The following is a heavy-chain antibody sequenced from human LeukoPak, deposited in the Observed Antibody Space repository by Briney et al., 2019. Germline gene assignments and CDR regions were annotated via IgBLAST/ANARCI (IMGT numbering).Heavy chain of an antibody. D-gene: IGHD6-19*01. J-gene: IGHJ4*02. V-gene: IGHV3-23*01. CDR2: ISGSGGST. Sequence: GGSLRLSCAASGFTFSSYAIRWVRQAPGKGLEWVSAISGSGGSTYYADSVKGRFTIARDNSKNPLYLQMNSLRAEDTAVYYCAKGGPSSGRFDYWGQGTLVTVSS. CDR1: GFTFSSYA. CDR3: AKGGPSSGRFDY.